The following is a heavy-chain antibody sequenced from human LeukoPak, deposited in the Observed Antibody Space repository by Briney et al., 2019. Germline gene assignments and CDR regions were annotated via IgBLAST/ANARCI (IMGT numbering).Heavy chain of an antibody. V-gene: IGHV1-2*02. D-gene: IGHD4-17*01. CDR2: INPNSGGT. CDR3: ARDMGDYGDWFDP. CDR1: GYIFTGYY. Sequence: ASVKVSCKASGYIFTGYYMHWVRQAPGQGLEWMGWINPNSGGTNYAQKFQGRVTMTRDTSISTAYMELSRLRSDDTAVYYCARDMGDYGDWFDPWGQGTLVTVSS. J-gene: IGHJ5*02.